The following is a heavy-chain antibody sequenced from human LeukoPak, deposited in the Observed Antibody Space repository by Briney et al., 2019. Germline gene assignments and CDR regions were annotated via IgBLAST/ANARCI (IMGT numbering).Heavy chain of an antibody. CDR2: ISGSGGST. CDR1: GLTFSSSW. D-gene: IGHD4-17*01. CDR3: ARDEGYYGDYEGFDY. J-gene: IGHJ4*02. Sequence: GGSLRLSCAVSGLTFSSSWMDWVRQAPGKGLEWASAISGSGGSTYYADSVKGRFTISRDNAKNSLYLQMNSLRAEDTAVYYCARDEGYYGDYEGFDYWGQGTLVTVSS. V-gene: IGHV3-23*01.